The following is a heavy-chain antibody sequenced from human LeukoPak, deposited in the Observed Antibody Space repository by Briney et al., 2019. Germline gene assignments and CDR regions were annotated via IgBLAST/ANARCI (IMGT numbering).Heavy chain of an antibody. V-gene: IGHV4-38-2*01. Sequence: SETLSLTCEVSDYYISSGYYWGWIRQPPGKGLEWIGSIYHSGSTYYNPSLESRVTISVDTSNNQFSLKLTSVTAADTAVYYCARSGYSSAWSFDYWGQGTLVTVSS. CDR3: ARSGYSSAWSFDY. CDR2: IYHSGST. J-gene: IGHJ4*02. CDR1: DYYISSGYY. D-gene: IGHD6-19*01.